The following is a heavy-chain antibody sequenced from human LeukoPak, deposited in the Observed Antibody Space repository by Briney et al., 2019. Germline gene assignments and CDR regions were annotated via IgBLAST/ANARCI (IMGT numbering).Heavy chain of an antibody. CDR2: ISGSGGST. V-gene: IGHV3-23*01. D-gene: IGHD2-2*01. CDR1: GFTFSSYA. J-gene: IGHJ4*02. CDR3: AKESSYCSSTSCYAYFDY. Sequence: GGSLRLSCAASGFTFSSYAMSWVRQAPGKGLEWVSAISGSGGSTYYADSVKGRFTISRDNSKNTLCLQMNSLRAEDTAVYYCAKESSYCSSTSCYAYFDYWGQGTLVTVSS.